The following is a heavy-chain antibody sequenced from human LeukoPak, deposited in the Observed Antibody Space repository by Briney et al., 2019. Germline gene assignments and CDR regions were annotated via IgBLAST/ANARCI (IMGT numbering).Heavy chain of an antibody. V-gene: IGHV3-15*01. CDR3: TTRESGYCSGGSCYSAPDAFDI. Sequence: GGSLRLSCAASGFTFSNAWMSWVRQAPGKGLEWVGRIKSKTDGGTTDYAAPVKGRFTISRDDSKNTLYLQMNSLKTEDTAVYYCTTRESGYCSGGSCYSAPDAFDIWGQGTMVTVSS. CDR2: IKSKTDGGTT. CDR1: GFTFSNAW. D-gene: IGHD2-15*01. J-gene: IGHJ3*02.